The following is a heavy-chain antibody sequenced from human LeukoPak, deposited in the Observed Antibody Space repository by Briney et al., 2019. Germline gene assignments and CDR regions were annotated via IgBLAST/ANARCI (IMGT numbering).Heavy chain of an antibody. Sequence: ASVKVSCKASGYTFTSYYMHWVRQAPGQGLEWMGIINPSGGSTSYAQKFQGRVTMTRDTSTSTAYMELRSLRSDDTAVYYCARSPTPNIVLMVYAISYFDYWGQGTLVTVSS. CDR3: ARSPTPNIVLMVYAISYFDY. CDR2: INPSGGST. V-gene: IGHV1-46*01. CDR1: GYTFTSYY. J-gene: IGHJ4*02. D-gene: IGHD2-8*01.